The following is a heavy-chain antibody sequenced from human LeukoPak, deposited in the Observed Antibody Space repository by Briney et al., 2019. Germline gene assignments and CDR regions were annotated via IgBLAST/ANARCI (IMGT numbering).Heavy chain of an antibody. CDR3: ARAPGSSGYLTYFDY. J-gene: IGHJ4*02. D-gene: IGHD3-22*01. CDR1: GGSISSYY. Sequence: PSETLSLTCTVSGGSISSYYWSWIRQPPGKGLEWIGYIHYSGSTNYNPSLKSRVTISVDTSKNQFSLKLSSVTAADTAVYYCARAPGSSGYLTYFDYWGQGTLVTVSS. V-gene: IGHV4-59*01. CDR2: IHYSGST.